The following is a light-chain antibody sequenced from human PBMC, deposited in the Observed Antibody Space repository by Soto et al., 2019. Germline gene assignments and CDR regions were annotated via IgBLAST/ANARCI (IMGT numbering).Light chain of an antibody. Sequence: QSVLTQPASVSGSPGQSITISCTGTSSDVGGYNYVSWYQHHPGKAPKLIIYDVTNRPSGVSNPFSGSKSGNTASLTISGLQPEEEADYSCTSYTPSNTRQIVFGIGTKAPAL. CDR3: TSYTPSNTRQIV. CDR2: DVT. CDR1: SSDVGGYNY. J-gene: IGLJ1*01. V-gene: IGLV2-14*03.